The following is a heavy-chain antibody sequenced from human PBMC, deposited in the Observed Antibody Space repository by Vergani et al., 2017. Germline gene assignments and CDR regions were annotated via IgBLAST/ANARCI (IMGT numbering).Heavy chain of an antibody. D-gene: IGHD2-21*01. V-gene: IGHV3-30*02. CDR3: AKHFRGCGFDY. CDR2: IQFDGSNQ. CDR1: GFTLSNYD. Sequence: QVKLVESGGGVVQRGGSLRLSCATSGFTLSNYDMQWIRQGPGKGLEFVAFIQFDGSNQYYADPVKGRFTLSRDFSKNTLYLQRNSLRNDDTATYYCAKHFRGCGFDYWGQETQVIVSS. J-gene: IGHJ4*02.